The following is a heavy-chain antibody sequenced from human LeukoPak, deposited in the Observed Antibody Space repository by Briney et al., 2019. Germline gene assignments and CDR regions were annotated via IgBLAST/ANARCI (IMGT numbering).Heavy chain of an antibody. J-gene: IGHJ5*02. CDR1: GYSISSGYY. V-gene: IGHV4-38-2*02. CDR3: AKVSLYGRFDP. CDR2: MYHDGTT. Sequence: SETLSLTCNVSGYSISSGYYWGWIRQPPGKGLEWIGSMYHDGTTYYNTALKSRVTISVDTSKNQFSLKLSSVTVAHTAVYYCAKVSLYGRFDPWGQGTLVTVSS. D-gene: IGHD3-16*01.